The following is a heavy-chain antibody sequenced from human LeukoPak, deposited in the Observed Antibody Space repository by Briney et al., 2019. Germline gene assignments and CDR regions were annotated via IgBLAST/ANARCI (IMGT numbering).Heavy chain of an antibody. J-gene: IGHJ4*02. D-gene: IGHD6-13*01. CDR3: ASRGEGSSWTFDY. V-gene: IGHV1-2*02. CDR1: GYTFTGYY. CDR2: INPNSGGT. Sequence: ASVKVSCKASGYTFTGYYMHWVRQAPGQGLEWMGWINPNSGGTNYAQKFQGRVTMTRDTSISTAYMELSSQRSDDTAVYYCASRGEGSSWTFDYWGQGTLVTVSS.